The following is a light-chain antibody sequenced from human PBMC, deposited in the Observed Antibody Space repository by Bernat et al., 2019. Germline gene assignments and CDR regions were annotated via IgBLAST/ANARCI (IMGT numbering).Light chain of an antibody. CDR2: DSS. V-gene: IGKV1-33*01. J-gene: IGKJ5*01. Sequence: DIQLTQSPSSLSASVGDRVTITCQASQDIANFLNWYQQKPGKAPKLLIYDSSTLEAGVPSRFSGERSGTNVTFTISSLQPDDIATYYCQQYDNVPPNTFGQGTRLNIK. CDR1: QDIANF. CDR3: QQYDNVPPNT.